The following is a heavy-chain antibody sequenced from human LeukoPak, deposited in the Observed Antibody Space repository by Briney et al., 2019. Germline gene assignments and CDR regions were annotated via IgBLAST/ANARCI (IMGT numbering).Heavy chain of an antibody. CDR1: GDSVSSNSAA. Sequence: SQTLSLTCAISGDSVSSNSAAWNWIRQSPSRGLEWLGRTYYRSKWYNDYAVSVKSRITINPDTSKNQFSLQLNSVTPEDTAVYYCARGYYDSSGLYGNYFDYWGQGTLVTVSS. CDR3: ARGYYDSSGLYGNYFDY. J-gene: IGHJ4*02. D-gene: IGHD3-22*01. CDR2: TYYRSKWYN. V-gene: IGHV6-1*01.